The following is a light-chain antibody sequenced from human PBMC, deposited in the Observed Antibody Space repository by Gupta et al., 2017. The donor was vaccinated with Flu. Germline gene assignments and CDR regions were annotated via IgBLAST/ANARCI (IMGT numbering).Light chain of an antibody. CDR1: SSNIVRNT. CDR2: SNH. Sequence: QSVLTQPPSASGTPGQRVTIPCSGSSSNIVRNTVTWYQPLPGTPPKLLIYSNHGRHSGVPDRFSGTKSATSAAIAISGLQAEEEADYYCDAGDDSRNGVIFGGGTKLTVL. CDR3: DAGDDSRNGVI. J-gene: IGLJ2*01. V-gene: IGLV1-44*01.